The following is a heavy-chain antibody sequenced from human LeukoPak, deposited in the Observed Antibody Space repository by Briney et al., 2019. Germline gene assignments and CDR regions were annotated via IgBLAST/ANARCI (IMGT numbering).Heavy chain of an antibody. CDR3: ARVEESASFDP. Sequence: PGGSLRLSCEATGFMFSDYWMAWVRQAPGKGLEWLANIKDDGSDKNYVESMKGRFTISRDNAKNSVYLQMNSLRVEDTAVYYCARVEESASFDPWGQGTLVTVSS. D-gene: IGHD3-3*01. CDR1: GFMFSDYW. J-gene: IGHJ5*02. CDR2: IKDDGSDK. V-gene: IGHV3-7*01.